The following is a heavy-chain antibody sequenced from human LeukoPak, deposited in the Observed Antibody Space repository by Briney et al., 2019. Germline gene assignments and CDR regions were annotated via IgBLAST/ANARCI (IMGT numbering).Heavy chain of an antibody. D-gene: IGHD5-12*01. CDR3: ARDGVLNSGYDRSASDY. J-gene: IGHJ4*02. Sequence: PGGSLRLSCAASGFTVSSNYMSWVRQAPGKGLEWVSVIYSGGSTYYADSVKGRFTISRDNSKNTLCLQMNSLRAEDTAVYYCARDGVLNSGYDRSASDYWGQGTLVTVSS. CDR2: IYSGGST. CDR1: GFTVSSNY. V-gene: IGHV3-53*01.